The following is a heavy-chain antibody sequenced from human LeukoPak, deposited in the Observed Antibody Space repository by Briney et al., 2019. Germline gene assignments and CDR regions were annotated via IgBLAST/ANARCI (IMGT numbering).Heavy chain of an antibody. CDR1: GFTFSSYS. V-gene: IGHV3-48*01. CDR3: ARDRYCSGGSCYFGHYYYYMDV. J-gene: IGHJ6*03. Sequence: GGSLRLSCAASGFTFSSYSMNRVRQAPGKGLEWVSYISSSSSTIYYADSVKGRFTISRDNAKNSLYLQMSSLRAEDTAVYYCARDRYCSGGSCYFGHYYYYMDVWGKGTTVTVSS. CDR2: ISSSSSTI. D-gene: IGHD2-15*01.